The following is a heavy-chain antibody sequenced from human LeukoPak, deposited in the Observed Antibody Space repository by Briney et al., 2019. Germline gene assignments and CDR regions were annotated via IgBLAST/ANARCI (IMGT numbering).Heavy chain of an antibody. Sequence: TSETLFLTCTVSGGSISSYYWSWIRQPAGKGLEWIGRIYTSGSTNYNPSLKSRVTMSVDTSKNQFSLKLSSVTAADTAVYYCARASIVVVPAAIREMQDYYYYYMDVWGKGTTVTVSS. J-gene: IGHJ6*03. CDR1: GGSISSYY. V-gene: IGHV4-4*07. CDR2: IYTSGST. CDR3: ARASIVVVPAAIREMQDYYYYYMDV. D-gene: IGHD2-2*01.